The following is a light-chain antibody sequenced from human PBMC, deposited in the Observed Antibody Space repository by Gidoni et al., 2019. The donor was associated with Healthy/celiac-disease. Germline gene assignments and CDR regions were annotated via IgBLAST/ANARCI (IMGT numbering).Light chain of an antibody. V-gene: IGLV2-23*01. CDR3: CSYAGSSTSYV. CDR1: SSDVGSYNL. J-gene: IGLJ1*01. CDR2: EGS. Sequence: QSALTQPASVSGSPGQSITISCTGTSSDVGSYNLVSWYQQHPGKAPKLMIYEGSKRPSGVSNRFSGSKSGNTASLTISGPQAEDEAEYYCCSYAGSSTSYVFGTGTKVTVL.